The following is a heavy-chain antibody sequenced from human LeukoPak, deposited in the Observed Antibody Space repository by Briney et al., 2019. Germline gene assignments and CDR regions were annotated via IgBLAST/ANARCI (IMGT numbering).Heavy chain of an antibody. J-gene: IGHJ4*02. V-gene: IGHV3-21*01. Sequence: GGSLRLSCAASGFIFSSYTMNWVRQAPGKGLEWVSSISSSSSSIYYADSVKGRFTISRDNAKNSLYLQMNSLRAEDTAVYYCARDFNWGDTAMTPLDYWGQGTLVTVSS. CDR3: ARDFNWGDTAMTPLDY. CDR2: ISSSSSSI. D-gene: IGHD5-18*01. CDR1: GFIFSSYT.